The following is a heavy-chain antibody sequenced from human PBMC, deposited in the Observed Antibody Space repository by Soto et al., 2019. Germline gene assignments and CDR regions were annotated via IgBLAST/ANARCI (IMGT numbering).Heavy chain of an antibody. Sequence: QVQLQQWGAGLLQPSETLSLTCAVYGGSFSGYYWSGIRQPPGKGLEWIGEINHSGSTNYNPPLKSRVTISVDTSKNQFSLKLSSVTAADTAVYYCARWHVDTAMVTYFDYWGQGTLVTVSS. J-gene: IGHJ4*02. V-gene: IGHV4-34*01. CDR1: GGSFSGYY. CDR2: INHSGST. D-gene: IGHD5-18*01. CDR3: ARWHVDTAMVTYFDY.